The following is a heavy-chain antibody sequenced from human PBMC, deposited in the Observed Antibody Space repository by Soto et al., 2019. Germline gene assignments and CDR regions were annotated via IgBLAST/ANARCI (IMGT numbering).Heavy chain of an antibody. Sequence: SETLSLTCTVSGGSISSYYWSWIRQPPGKGLEWIGYIYHSGSTNYNPSLKSRVTISVDRSKNQFSLKLSSVTAADTAVYYCAAGGGLPRYYWGQGTLVTVSS. CDR3: AAGGGLPRYY. CDR2: IYHSGST. CDR1: GGSISSYY. J-gene: IGHJ4*02. V-gene: IGHV4-59*12. D-gene: IGHD5-12*01.